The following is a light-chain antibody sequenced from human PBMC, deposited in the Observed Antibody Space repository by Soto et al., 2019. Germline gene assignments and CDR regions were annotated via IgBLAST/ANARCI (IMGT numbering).Light chain of an antibody. CDR3: QQSFSTPWT. V-gene: IGKV1-39*01. CDR1: QTISNF. CDR2: DAS. J-gene: IGKJ1*01. Sequence: DIQMTQSRSSLSASVGDRVTLGCRASQTISNFLNWYQQKKGNAPKLLIYDASNLHSGVPSRFSGSGSGTDFTRTISSLQPEDFATYFCQQSFSTPWTFGQGTKVDTK.